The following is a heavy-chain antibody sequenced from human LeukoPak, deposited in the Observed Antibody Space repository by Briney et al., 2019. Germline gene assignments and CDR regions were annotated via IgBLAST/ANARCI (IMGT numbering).Heavy chain of an antibody. CDR2: IKPDGIDK. Sequence: GGPLRLSCVGSGFTLRSHWVMCVRQSPGKGLMGLANIKPDGIDKYYVDSARGRFTVSRDNAKNSAILQMTSLRAEDTAIYYCATISAQTFDIWGQGTLVSVSS. CDR1: GFTLRSHW. CDR3: ATISAQTFDI. V-gene: IGHV3-7*01. D-gene: IGHD5-24*01. J-gene: IGHJ3*02.